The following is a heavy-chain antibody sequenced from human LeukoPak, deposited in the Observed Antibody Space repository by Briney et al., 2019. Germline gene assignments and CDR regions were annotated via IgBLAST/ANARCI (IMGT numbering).Heavy chain of an antibody. CDR2: IYYSGST. J-gene: IGHJ5*02. V-gene: IGHV4-59*12. Sequence: SETLSLTCTVSGGSINSYYWTWIRQPPGKGLEWIGYIYYSGSTNYNPSLKSRVTISVDRSKNQFSLKLSSVTAADTAVYYCARASVARDFWSGYYSGDWFDPWGQGTLVTVSS. CDR3: ARASVARDFWSGYYSGDWFDP. CDR1: GGSINSYY. D-gene: IGHD3-3*01.